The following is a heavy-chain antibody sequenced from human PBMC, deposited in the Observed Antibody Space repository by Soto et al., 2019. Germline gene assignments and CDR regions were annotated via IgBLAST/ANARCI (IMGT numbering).Heavy chain of an antibody. Sequence: HVQLGQSGAEVKKPGASVKVSCKASGYTLTSYAMHWVRQAPGQRREWMGWINAGNGNTKYSQKFQGRVTITRDTSASTAYMELSSLRSEDTAVYYCARAVPPVTTLGYFQHWGQGTLVTVSS. CDR1: GYTLTSYA. CDR2: INAGNGNT. CDR3: ARAVPPVTTLGYFQH. D-gene: IGHD4-17*01. V-gene: IGHV1-3*01. J-gene: IGHJ1*01.